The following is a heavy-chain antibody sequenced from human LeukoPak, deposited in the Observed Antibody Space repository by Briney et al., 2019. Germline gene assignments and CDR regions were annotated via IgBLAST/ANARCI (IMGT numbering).Heavy chain of an antibody. V-gene: IGHV4-4*02. CDR1: GGSISSSNW. CDR3: ARARLQHIVANDYYFDY. J-gene: IGHJ4*02. CDR2: IYHSGST. Sequence: TSETLSLTCAVSGGSISSSNWWSWVRQPPGKGLEWIGEIYHSGSTNYNPSLKSRVTISVDKSKNQFSLKLSSVTAADTAVYYCARARLQHIVANDYYFDYWGQGTLVTVSS. D-gene: IGHD2-21*01.